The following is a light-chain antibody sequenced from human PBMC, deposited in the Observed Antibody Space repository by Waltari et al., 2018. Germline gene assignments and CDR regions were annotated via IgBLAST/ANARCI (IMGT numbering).Light chain of an antibody. J-gene: IGKJ1*01. V-gene: IGKV3-20*01. CDR3: QNHERLPAT. Sequence: VLTQSPGTLSLSPGETATLSCRASQSVGRYLAWYQQKAGQAPRLLIYGASNRATGIPDRFSGSGSGTDFSLTISRLEAEDFAVYYCQNHERLPATFGQGTKVEIK. CDR1: QSVGRY. CDR2: GAS.